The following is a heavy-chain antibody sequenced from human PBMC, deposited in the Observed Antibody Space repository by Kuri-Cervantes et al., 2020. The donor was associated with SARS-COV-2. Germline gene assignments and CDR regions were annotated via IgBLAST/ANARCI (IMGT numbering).Heavy chain of an antibody. CDR3: AIDKGRGAFDH. CDR2: ISYDGGDK. CDR1: GFTFNTYN. J-gene: IGHJ4*02. Sequence: GGSLRLSCVVSGFTFNTYNFHWVRQAPGKGPEWLASISYDGGDKSYADSVRGRFTVSRDNSINTLYLQMTGLRPEDTALYYCAIDKGRGAFDHWGQGTLVTVSS. D-gene: IGHD6-25*01. V-gene: IGHV3-30*04.